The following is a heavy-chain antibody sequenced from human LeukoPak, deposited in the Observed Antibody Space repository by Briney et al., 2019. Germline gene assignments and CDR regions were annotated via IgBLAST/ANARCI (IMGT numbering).Heavy chain of an antibody. V-gene: IGHV1-2*02. CDR2: INPNSGGT. D-gene: IGHD6-13*01. CDR1: GYTFTGYY. Sequence: ASVTVSCKASGYTFTGYYMHWVRQAPGQGLEWMGWINPNSGGTNYAQKFQGRVTMTRDTSISTAYMELSRLRSDDTAVYYSARADAWYGFDYWGQGTLVTVSS. CDR3: ARADAWYGFDY. J-gene: IGHJ4*02.